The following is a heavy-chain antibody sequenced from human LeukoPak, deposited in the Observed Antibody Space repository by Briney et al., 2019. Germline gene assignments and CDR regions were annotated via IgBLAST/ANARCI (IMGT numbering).Heavy chain of an antibody. V-gene: IGHV3-23*01. CDR2: FVGVGCGT. J-gene: IGHJ4*02. Sequence: GGSLRLSCAASGFTFTNYAMSWVRKAPGKGLEWVSSFVGVGCGTYYADSVNGRFIISRDNSVNTLSPQMNSLRAEDTAVYYCAKHGSSYYFDYWGQGTLVTVSS. D-gene: IGHD2-15*01. CDR1: GFTFTNYA. CDR3: AKHGSSYYFDY.